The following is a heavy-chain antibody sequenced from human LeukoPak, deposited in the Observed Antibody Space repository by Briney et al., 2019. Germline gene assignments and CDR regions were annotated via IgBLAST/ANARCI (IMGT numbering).Heavy chain of an antibody. D-gene: IGHD6-6*01. CDR1: GFTFSSFW. Sequence: PGGSLRLSCAASGFTFSSFWMSWVRQAPGKGLEWVANIKQDGSEKYYVDSVKGRFTISRDNAKNSLYLQMNSLRAEDTAVYYCAKDLGRIAARSPNGYFDYWGQGTLVTVSS. J-gene: IGHJ4*02. CDR3: AKDLGRIAARSPNGYFDY. V-gene: IGHV3-7*01. CDR2: IKQDGSEK.